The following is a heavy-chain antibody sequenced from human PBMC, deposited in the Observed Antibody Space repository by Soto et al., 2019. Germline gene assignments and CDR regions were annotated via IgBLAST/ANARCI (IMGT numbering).Heavy chain of an antibody. CDR1: GDSVSSDSAT. V-gene: IGHV6-1*01. D-gene: IGHD6-19*01. J-gene: IGHJ2*01. CDR2: TYYRSKWYN. Sequence: SQTLSLTCAISGDSVSSDSATWNWIRQSPSRGLAWLGRTYYRSKWYNDYAVSVKSRIAITPDTCKYQLCLQLNSVTPEDTAVYFCARDSSGWHWYFYLWGRGTLVAVSS. CDR3: ARDSSGWHWYFYL.